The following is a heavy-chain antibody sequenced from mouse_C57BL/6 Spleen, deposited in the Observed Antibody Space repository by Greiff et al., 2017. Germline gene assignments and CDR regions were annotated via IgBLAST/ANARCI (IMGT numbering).Heavy chain of an antibody. CDR1: GYTFTSYW. Sequence: QVQLQQPGAELVKPGASVKLSCKASGYTFTSYWMHWVKQRPGQGLEWIGMIHPNSGSTNYNEKFKSRATLTVDKSSSTAYMQLSSLTSEDSAVYYCAHYYGGSYWYFDVWGTGTTVTVSS. J-gene: IGHJ1*03. D-gene: IGHD1-1*01. CDR3: AHYYGGSYWYFDV. CDR2: IHPNSGST. V-gene: IGHV1-64*01.